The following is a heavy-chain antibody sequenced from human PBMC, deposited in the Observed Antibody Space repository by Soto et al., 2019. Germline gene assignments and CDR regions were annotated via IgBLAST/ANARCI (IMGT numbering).Heavy chain of an antibody. V-gene: IGHV4-59*08. CDR1: GGSISSHP. CDR2: IYYSGRT. J-gene: IGHJ4*02. D-gene: IGHD2-2*01. Sequence: SETLSLTCTVFGGSISSHPWSWIRQSPGKGLEWIGYIYYSGRTVFNPSLKSRVTISVDTSKNQFSLKLSSVTAADTAVYYCARGDIVLVPAAIDYWGQGTLVTVSS. CDR3: ARGDIVLVPAAIDY.